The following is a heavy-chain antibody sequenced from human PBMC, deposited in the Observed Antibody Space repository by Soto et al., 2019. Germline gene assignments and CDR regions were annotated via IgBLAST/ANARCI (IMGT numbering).Heavy chain of an antibody. D-gene: IGHD6-19*01. V-gene: IGHV1-69*08. Sequence: QVQLVQSGAEVKKPVSSVKVSCKASGGTFSSYTISWVRQAPGQGLEWMGRIIPILGIANYAQKFQGRVTITADKSTSTAYMELSSLRSEDTAVYYCARDQWPQPGAFDIWGQGTMVTVSS. J-gene: IGHJ3*02. CDR3: ARDQWPQPGAFDI. CDR2: IIPILGIA. CDR1: GGTFSSYT.